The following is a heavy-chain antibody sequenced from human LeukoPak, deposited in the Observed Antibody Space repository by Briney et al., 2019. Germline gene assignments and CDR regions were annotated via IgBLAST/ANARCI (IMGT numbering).Heavy chain of an antibody. Sequence: GGSLRLSCAASGFTFSSYGMSWVRQAPGKGLEWVSAISGSGGSTYYADSVKGRFTISRDNSKNTLYLQMNSLRAEDTAVYYCAKYTNKATIMEFFDYWGQGTLVTVSS. CDR2: ISGSGGST. CDR1: GFTFSSYG. D-gene: IGHD5-12*01. J-gene: IGHJ4*02. V-gene: IGHV3-23*01. CDR3: AKYTNKATIMEFFDY.